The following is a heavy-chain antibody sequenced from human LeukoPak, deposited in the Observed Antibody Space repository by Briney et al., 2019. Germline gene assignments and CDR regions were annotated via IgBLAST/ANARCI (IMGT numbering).Heavy chain of an antibody. CDR2: IYYSGST. V-gene: IGHV4-59*01. J-gene: IGHJ4*02. D-gene: IGHD3-10*01. CDR3: ARSRGHERYFFDY. Sequence: SETLSLTCTVSGGSISTYYWSWIRQPPGKGLEWIGNIYYSGSTNYNPSLKSRVTISVDTSKNQFSLKLSSVTAADTALYYCARSRGHERYFFDYWGQGTLVTVSS. CDR1: GGSISTYY.